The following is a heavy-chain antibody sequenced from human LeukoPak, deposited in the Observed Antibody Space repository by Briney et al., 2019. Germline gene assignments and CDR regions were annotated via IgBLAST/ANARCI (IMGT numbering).Heavy chain of an antibody. CDR1: GGSISSYY. V-gene: IGHV4-59*01. J-gene: IGHJ4*02. Sequence: SETLSLTCTVSGGSISSYYWRWIRQPPGKGLEWIGYIYYSGSTKYNPSLKSRVTISVDTSKNQFSLKLSSVTAADTAVYYCAISYDYVWGSYRLFDYWGQGTLVTVSS. CDR3: AISYDYVWGSYRLFDY. D-gene: IGHD3-16*02. CDR2: IYYSGST.